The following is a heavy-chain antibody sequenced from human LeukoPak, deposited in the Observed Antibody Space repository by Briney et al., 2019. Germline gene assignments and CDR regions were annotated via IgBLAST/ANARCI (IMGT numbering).Heavy chain of an antibody. J-gene: IGHJ4*02. D-gene: IGHD2-8*02. Sequence: GGSLRLSCAASGFIVSDDYISWVRQTPGKGLEWVSVIYSGGAAFYADSVKGRFTISRDNSKNTVHLQMNSLRAEDTAVYYCASGGKYCTGGACYGDWGQGTLVTVSS. CDR2: IYSGGAA. CDR1: GFIVSDDY. V-gene: IGHV3-53*01. CDR3: ASGGKYCTGGACYGD.